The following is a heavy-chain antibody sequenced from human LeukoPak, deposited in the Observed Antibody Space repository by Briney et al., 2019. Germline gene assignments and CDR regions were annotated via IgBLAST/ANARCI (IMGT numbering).Heavy chain of an antibody. CDR3: ATETNGRHYDY. CDR1: GLTFSTSG. J-gene: IGHJ4*02. V-gene: IGHV3-21*01. D-gene: IGHD1-14*01. Sequence: PAGSLRLSCTISGLTFSTSGFNWVRQPPGKGLEWVASIVPTGFDRYHADSIKGRFTISRDNATKSLYLQMDSLRAEDTAVYYCATETNGRHYDYWGQGTLFTVSS. CDR2: IVPTGFDR.